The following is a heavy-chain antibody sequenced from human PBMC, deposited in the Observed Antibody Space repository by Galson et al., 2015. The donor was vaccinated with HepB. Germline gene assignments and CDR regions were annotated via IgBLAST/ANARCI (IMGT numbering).Heavy chain of an antibody. CDR1: GGTFSRYA. CDR3: ARDLHNVDMTIIVGGMIY. V-gene: IGHV1-69*10. Sequence: SVKVSCKASGGTFSRYAISWVRQAPGQGLEWMGGIIPILGIANYAQKFQGRVTITADKSTSTAYMELSSLRSEDTAVYYCARDLHNVDMTIIVGGMIYWGQGTLVTVSS. CDR2: IIPILGIA. D-gene: IGHD5-24*01. J-gene: IGHJ4*02.